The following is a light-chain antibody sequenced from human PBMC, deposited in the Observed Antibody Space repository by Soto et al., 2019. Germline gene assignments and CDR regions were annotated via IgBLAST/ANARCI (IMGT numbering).Light chain of an antibody. Sequence: VLTQPPSASGSPGQRVTISCSGSSSNIGSNTVNWYQQLPGTAPKLLIHANNQRPSGVPHRVSGSKSGTSASLAISWLQSEEADYYCAAWDDSLNGYVFGTGTQVTVL. J-gene: IGLJ1*01. CDR3: AAWDDSLNGYV. CDR2: ANN. V-gene: IGLV1-44*01. CDR1: SSNIGSNT.